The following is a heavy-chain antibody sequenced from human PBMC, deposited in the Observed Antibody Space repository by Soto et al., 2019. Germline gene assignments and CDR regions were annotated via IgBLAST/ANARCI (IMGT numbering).Heavy chain of an antibody. Sequence: ASVKVSDKASGGTFTSYSMSRVRQAPGQGLECMGWIIPIVGTANYAQELQGRVTITADKSTSTAYMELSSLRSEDTSVYYWARGFGATDSYYGMDVWGQGTTVTVFS. J-gene: IGHJ6*02. CDR2: IIPIVGTA. CDR3: ARGFGATDSYYGMDV. D-gene: IGHD1-26*01. CDR1: GGTFTSYS. V-gene: IGHV1-69*06.